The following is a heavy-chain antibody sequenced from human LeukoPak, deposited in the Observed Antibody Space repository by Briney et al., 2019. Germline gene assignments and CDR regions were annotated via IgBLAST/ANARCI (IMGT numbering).Heavy chain of an antibody. Sequence: GASVKVSCKASGYTFTSYGISWVRQATGQGLEWVGWISAYNGNTNYAQKLQGRVTMTTDTSTSTAYMELRSLRSDDTAVYYCARACGRSGLNVVVVAAIDRFDPWGQGTLATVSS. J-gene: IGHJ5*02. CDR1: GYTFTSYG. CDR2: ISAYNGNT. V-gene: IGHV1-18*01. D-gene: IGHD2-15*01. CDR3: ARACGRSGLNVVVVAAIDRFDP.